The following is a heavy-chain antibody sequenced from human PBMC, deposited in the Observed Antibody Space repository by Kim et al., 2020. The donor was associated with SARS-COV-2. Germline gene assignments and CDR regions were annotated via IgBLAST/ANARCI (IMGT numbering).Heavy chain of an antibody. V-gene: IGHV3-49*04. Sequence: GGSLRLSCLASGFTFGEYAMAWVRHAQGHGLELVGVTMIIPLPSTTEYAAFVKGRFTISRDDSKGTAYLQMNSLKTEDTAVYYCTRRTSDDAFDIWGQGTMVTVSS. J-gene: IGHJ3*02. CDR1: GFTFGEYA. D-gene: IGHD1-26*01. CDR3: TRRTSDDAFDI. CDR2: TMIIPLPSTT.